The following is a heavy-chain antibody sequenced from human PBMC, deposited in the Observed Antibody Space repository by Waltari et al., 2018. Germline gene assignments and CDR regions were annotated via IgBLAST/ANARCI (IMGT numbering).Heavy chain of an antibody. CDR3: ARVGPWDPSDAFDI. J-gene: IGHJ3*02. CDR1: GYSISSGYY. Sequence: QVQLQESGPGLVKPSETLSLTCAVSGYSISSGYYWGWIRQPPGKGLEWVGSIYHSGSTYHNPSLKSRVTISVDTSKNQFSLKLSSVTAADTAVYYCARVGPWDPSDAFDIWGQGTMVTVSS. V-gene: IGHV4-38-2*01. D-gene: IGHD1-26*01. CDR2: IYHSGST.